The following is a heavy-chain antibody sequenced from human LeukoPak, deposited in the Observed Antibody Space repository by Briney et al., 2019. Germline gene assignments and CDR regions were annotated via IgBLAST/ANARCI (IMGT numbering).Heavy chain of an antibody. CDR3: ARLVAGTVIGWFDP. D-gene: IGHD2-21*01. J-gene: IGHJ5*02. V-gene: IGHV4-4*07. CDR2: IYTSVST. Sequence: SDTLSLTCTVSGGSMSSYYWIWIRPPAGKALEWSGRIYTSVSTNYNPSLKTRVTMSEDTSKNQFSLNLSSVTAADTAVYYCARLVAGTVIGWFDPWGQGTLVTVSS. CDR1: GGSMSSYY.